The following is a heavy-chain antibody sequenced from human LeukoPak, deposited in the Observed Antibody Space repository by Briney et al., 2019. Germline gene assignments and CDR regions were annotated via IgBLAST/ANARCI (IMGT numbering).Heavy chain of an antibody. CDR3: ASGERGYSYGPAAY. D-gene: IGHD5-18*01. J-gene: IGHJ4*02. Sequence: GGSLRLSCAASGFTFSSYSMYWVRQAPGKGLEWVSYISSSSSTIYYADSVQGRFAISRDNAKNSLSLQMNSLRVEDTAVYYCASGERGYSYGPAAYWGQGTLVTVSS. CDR2: ISSSSSTI. V-gene: IGHV3-48*01. CDR1: GFTFSSYS.